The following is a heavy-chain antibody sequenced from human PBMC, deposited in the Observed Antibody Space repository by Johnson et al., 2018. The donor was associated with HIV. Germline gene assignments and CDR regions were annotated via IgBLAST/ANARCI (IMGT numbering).Heavy chain of an antibody. CDR1: GFTFSSYA. CDR3: ARDFMYAFDI. CDR2: ISYDGSNK. J-gene: IGHJ3*02. D-gene: IGHD3-10*02. V-gene: IGHV3-30*04. Sequence: QVQLVESGGGVVQPGRSLRLSCAASGFTFSSYAMHWVRQAPGKGLEWVAVISYDGSNKYYADSVKGRFTISRDNFKNTRCLQMNSLGSEDTAVYYCARDFMYAFDIWGQGTMVTVSS.